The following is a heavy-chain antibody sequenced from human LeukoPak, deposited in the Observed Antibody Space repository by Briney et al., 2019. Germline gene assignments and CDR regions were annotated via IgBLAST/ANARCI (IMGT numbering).Heavy chain of an antibody. CDR1: GFTFSRYD. CDR2: IGTVGDP. V-gene: IGHV3-13*05. D-gene: IGHD3-3*01. J-gene: IGHJ3*02. CDR3: ARGFLGDAFDI. Sequence: GGSLRLSCAASGFTFSRYDMHWVRHATGKGLEWVSAIGTVGDPYYPGSVKGRFTISRENAKNSLYLQMNSLRAGDTAVYYCARGFLGDAFDIWGQGTMVTVSS.